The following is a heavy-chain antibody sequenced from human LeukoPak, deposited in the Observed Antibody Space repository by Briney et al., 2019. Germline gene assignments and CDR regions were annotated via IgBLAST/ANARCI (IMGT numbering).Heavy chain of an antibody. J-gene: IGHJ3*02. V-gene: IGHV3-48*02. CDR2: ISSGSSTI. D-gene: IGHD3-10*01. CDR1: GFTFSSFS. Sequence: GGSLRLSCAASGFTFSSFSMNWVRQAPGKGLEWVSYISSGSSTIYYADSVKGRFTISRDNAKDSLYLQVNSLRDEDTAVYYCARAGGLLWFGEVLESSDAFHIWGQGTMVTVSS. CDR3: ARAGGLLWFGEVLESSDAFHI.